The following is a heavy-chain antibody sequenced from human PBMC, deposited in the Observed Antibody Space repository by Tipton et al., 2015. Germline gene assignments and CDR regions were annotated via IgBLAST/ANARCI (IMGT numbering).Heavy chain of an antibody. J-gene: IGHJ4*02. D-gene: IGHD6-19*01. CDR3: ARGNANSSSWHFDY. CDR1: GESFSAYY. Sequence: GLVKPSETLSLSCGVYGESFSAYYWNWIRQPPGGGLEWIGEINHSGSTTHNPSLKSRVTMSVDTSKNQISLKVMSVTAADTAIYYCARGNANSSSWHFDYWGQGGMVTVSS. V-gene: IGHV4-34*10. CDR2: INHSGST.